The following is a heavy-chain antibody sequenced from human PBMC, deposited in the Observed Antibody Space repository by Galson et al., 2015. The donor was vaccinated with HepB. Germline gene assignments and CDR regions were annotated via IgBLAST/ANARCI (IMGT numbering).Heavy chain of an antibody. J-gene: IGHJ4*02. D-gene: IGHD6-19*01. CDR3: ARDGGALEVAGTFVY. V-gene: IGHV3-30-3*01. CDR2: ITYDGSNK. Sequence: SLRLSCAASGFTFSHYAMHWVRQAPGKGLEWMAVITYDGSNKYYADSVKGRFTISRDNSKNTLCLQMNSLRVEDTAVYYCARDGGALEVAGTFVYWGQGTLVTVS. CDR1: GFTFSHYA.